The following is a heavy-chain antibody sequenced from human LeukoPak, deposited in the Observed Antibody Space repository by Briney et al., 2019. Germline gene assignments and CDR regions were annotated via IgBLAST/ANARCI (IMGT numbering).Heavy chain of an antibody. CDR3: AREDYGDLYFDN. D-gene: IGHD4-17*01. CDR2: ISSSGSYI. Sequence: GGSLRLSCAASGFTFSSFRMNWVRQAPGKGLEWVSSISSSGSYIYYADSLKGRFTVSRDNAKNSLYLQMDSLRVEDTAVYYCAREDYGDLYFDNWGQGTLVTVSS. V-gene: IGHV3-21*01. CDR1: GFTFSSFR. J-gene: IGHJ4*02.